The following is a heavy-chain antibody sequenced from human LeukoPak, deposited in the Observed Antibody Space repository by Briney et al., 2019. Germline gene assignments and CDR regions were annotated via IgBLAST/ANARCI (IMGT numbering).Heavy chain of an antibody. D-gene: IGHD3-22*01. CDR1: GFTFSASG. CDR3: ARTIYYYESTSYFSDAFDV. CDR2: ISPTSAYI. Sequence: PGGSLRLSCAASGFTFSASGVHWVRQAPGKGLDWVSSISPTSAYIYYQDSVKGRFTISRDDAKNSLYLEMDSLRAEDTAVYYCARTIYYYESTSYFSDAFDVWGQGTMVTVSS. V-gene: IGHV3-21*01. J-gene: IGHJ3*01.